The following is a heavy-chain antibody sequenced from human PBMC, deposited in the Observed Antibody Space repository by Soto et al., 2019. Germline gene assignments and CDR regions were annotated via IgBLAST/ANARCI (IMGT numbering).Heavy chain of an antibody. J-gene: IGHJ5*02. CDR3: ARVGGINWFDP. V-gene: IGHV4-31*03. Sequence: QVQLQESGPGLVKPSQTLSLTCTVSGGSISSGGYYWSWIRQHPGKGLEWIGYIYYSGSTYYNPSLKXRXTXSXXTSKSQFARKLSSVTAADTAVYYCARVGGINWFDPWGQGTLVTVSS. D-gene: IGHD3-16*01. CDR2: IYYSGST. CDR1: GGSISSGGYY.